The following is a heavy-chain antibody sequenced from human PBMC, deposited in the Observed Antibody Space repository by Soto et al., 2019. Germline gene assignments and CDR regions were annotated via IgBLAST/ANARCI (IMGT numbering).Heavy chain of an antibody. D-gene: IGHD3-22*01. Sequence: PGWSLRLSCAASGFTFSSYVMHWVRQSPGKGLEWVAVIWYDGSNKYYADSVKGRFTISRDNSKNTLYLQMNSLRAEDTAVYYCARDGRNYYDSSGRDAFDIWGQGTMVTVSS. V-gene: IGHV3-33*01. CDR1: GFTFSSYV. CDR3: ARDGRNYYDSSGRDAFDI. CDR2: IWYDGSNK. J-gene: IGHJ3*02.